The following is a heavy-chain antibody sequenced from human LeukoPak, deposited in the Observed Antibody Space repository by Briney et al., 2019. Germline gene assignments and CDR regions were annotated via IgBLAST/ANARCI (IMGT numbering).Heavy chain of an antibody. V-gene: IGHV3-48*03. Sequence: GGSLRPSCAASGFTFNIYEMNWLRQAPGKGPEWISYISSSGRSIYYADSVKGRFTISRDNAKNSVYLQMNSLRVEYLAFYYFAQKDIAGNRFPFASWSQGTMLTVSS. CDR3: AQKDIAGNRFPFAS. D-gene: IGHD5-12*01. CDR2: ISSSGRSI. J-gene: IGHJ4*02. CDR1: GFTFNIYE.